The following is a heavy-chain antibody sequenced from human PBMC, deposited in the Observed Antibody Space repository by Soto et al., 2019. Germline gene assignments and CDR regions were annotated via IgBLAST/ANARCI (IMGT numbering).Heavy chain of an antibody. V-gene: IGHV3-33*01. J-gene: IGHJ6*02. D-gene: IGHD1-26*01. CDR3: ASDLVGASDSYGLDV. CDR1: GFTFSNYG. Sequence: ESGGGVVQPGRSLRLSCAASGFTFSNYGMHWVRQAPGKGLEWVAIIWHDGNNKYYADSVRGRFIISRDNSKNRLYLQMHSLRAEDTAVYYCASDLVGASDSYGLDVWGQGTPVTVSS. CDR2: IWHDGNNK.